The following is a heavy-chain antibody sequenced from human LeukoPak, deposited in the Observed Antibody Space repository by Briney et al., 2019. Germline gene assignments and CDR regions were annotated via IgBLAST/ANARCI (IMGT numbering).Heavy chain of an antibody. J-gene: IGHJ4*02. CDR2: IYYSGST. V-gene: IGHV4-59*08. CDR3: ARRPSGVVTARRRYFDY. CDR1: GGSISSYY. D-gene: IGHD2-21*02. Sequence: SETLSLTCTVSGGSISSYYWSWIRQSPGKGLEWIGYIYYSGSTNYNPSLKSRVTISVDTSKNQFSLKLSSVTAADTAVYYCARRPSGVVTARRRYFDYWGQGTLVTVSS.